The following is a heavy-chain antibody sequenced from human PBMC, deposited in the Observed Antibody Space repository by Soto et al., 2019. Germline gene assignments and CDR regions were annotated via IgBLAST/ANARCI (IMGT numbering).Heavy chain of an antibody. CDR2: INPNSGGT. CDR3: AREGGKVQEDYYYYMDV. CDR1: GYTFTGYY. D-gene: IGHD3-10*01. V-gene: IGHV1-2*04. J-gene: IGHJ6*03. Sequence: ASVKVSCKASGYTFTGYYMHWVRQAPGQGLEWMGWINPNSGGTNYAQKFQGWVTMTRDTSISTAYMELSRLRSDDTAAYYCAREGGKVQEDYYYYMDVWGKGTTVTVSS.